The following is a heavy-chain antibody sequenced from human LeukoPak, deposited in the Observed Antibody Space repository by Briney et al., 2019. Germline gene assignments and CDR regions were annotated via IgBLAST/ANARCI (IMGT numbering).Heavy chain of an antibody. CDR3: ARDSPWSVRYFDY. Sequence: GGSLRLSCAASGFTFSSYAMSWVRQAPGKGLEWVSAISGSGGSTYYADSVKGRFTISRDNAKNSLYLQMNSLRAEDTAVYYCARDSPWSVRYFDYWGQGTLVTVSS. V-gene: IGHV3-23*01. D-gene: IGHD2-8*01. CDR1: GFTFSSYA. CDR2: ISGSGGST. J-gene: IGHJ4*02.